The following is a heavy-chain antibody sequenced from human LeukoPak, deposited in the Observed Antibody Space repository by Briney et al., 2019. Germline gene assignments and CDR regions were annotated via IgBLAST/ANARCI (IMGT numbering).Heavy chain of an antibody. D-gene: IGHD2-2*02. CDR2: INHSGST. J-gene: IGHJ6*02. CDR3: ARGLGYCSSTSCYRDLDYYYYGMDV. Sequence: PSETLSLTCTVSGGSISSYYWSWIRQPPGKGLEWIGEINHSGSTNYNPSLKSRVTISVDTSKNQFSLKLSSVTAADTAVYYCARGLGYCSSTSCYRDLDYYYYGMDVWGQGTTVTVSS. V-gene: IGHV4-34*01. CDR1: GGSISSYY.